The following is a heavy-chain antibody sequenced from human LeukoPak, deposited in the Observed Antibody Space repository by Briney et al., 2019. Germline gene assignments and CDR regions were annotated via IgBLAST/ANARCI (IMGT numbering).Heavy chain of an antibody. CDR2: MNPNSGKT. J-gene: IGHJ4*02. D-gene: IGHD5-12*01. CDR3: TRSVRRGSIDY. V-gene: IGHV1-8*01. Sequence: ASVKVSCKTSGYTFTSYDINWVRQATGQGLEWMGWMNPNSGKTGYSQKFQGRVTMTRSTSISAAYMELSSLRSEDTAVYYCTRSVRRGSIDYWGPGTLVTVSS. CDR1: GYTFTSYD.